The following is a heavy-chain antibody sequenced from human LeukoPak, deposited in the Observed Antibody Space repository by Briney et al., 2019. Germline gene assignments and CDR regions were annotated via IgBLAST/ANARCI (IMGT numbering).Heavy chain of an antibody. Sequence: SETLSLTCSVFGGSISSYYWSWIRQPPGNGLEWIGYLYNSGSTKYNPSLKSRITISVDTSKNQFSLKLASVPAADTAVYYCARLNNGWWVDYWGQGTLVTVSS. CDR2: LYNSGST. V-gene: IGHV4-59*01. J-gene: IGHJ4*02. CDR1: GGSISSYY. CDR3: ARLNNGWWVDY. D-gene: IGHD6-19*01.